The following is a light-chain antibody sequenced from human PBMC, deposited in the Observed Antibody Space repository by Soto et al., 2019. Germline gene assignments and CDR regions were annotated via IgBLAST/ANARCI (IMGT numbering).Light chain of an antibody. J-gene: IGKJ2*01. CDR2: AAS. CDR1: RSFSSSY. V-gene: IGKV3-20*01. CDR3: QQYGSSPYT. Sequence: EIVLTQSPDTVSLSPGERATLSCRASRSFSSSYLAWYQQKPGQAPRLLIYAASSRATGIPDRFSGSKSGTDFTLTISRLEPEDFAVYYCQQYGSSPYTFGQGTKLEIK.